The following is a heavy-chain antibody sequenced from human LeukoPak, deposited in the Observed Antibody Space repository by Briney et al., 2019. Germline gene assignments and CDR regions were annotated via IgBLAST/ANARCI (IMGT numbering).Heavy chain of an antibody. D-gene: IGHD2-2*01. CDR2: MNPNSGNT. Sequence: ASVKVSRKASGYTFTSYDINWVRQATGQRLEWRGWMNPNSGNTGYAQKFQGRVTMTRNTSISTAYMELSSLRSEDTAVYYCARGIPLGYCSSTSCYEDAYYYYYGMDVWGQGTTVTVSS. J-gene: IGHJ6*02. CDR3: ARGIPLGYCSSTSCYEDAYYYYYGMDV. CDR1: GYTFTSYD. V-gene: IGHV1-8*01.